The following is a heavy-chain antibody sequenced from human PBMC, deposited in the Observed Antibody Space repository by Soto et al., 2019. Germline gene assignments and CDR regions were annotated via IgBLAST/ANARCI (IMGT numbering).Heavy chain of an antibody. CDR1: GFTFSSCG. J-gene: IGHJ4*02. V-gene: IGHV3-33*01. CDR3: ARSPSLPYFDY. Sequence: QVQLVESGGGVVQPGRSLRLSCAASGFTFSSCGVHWVRQAPGKGLEWVAVTWYDGSNDYYADSVKGRFTISRDNSRNTLYLQMNSLRAEDTAVYYCARSPSLPYFDYWGQGTRVTVSS. CDR2: TWYDGSND.